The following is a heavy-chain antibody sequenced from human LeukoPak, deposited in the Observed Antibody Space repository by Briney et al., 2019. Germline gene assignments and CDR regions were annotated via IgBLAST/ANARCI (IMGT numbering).Heavy chain of an antibody. CDR2: FDPEDGET. CDR3: ATGILTGYDY. Sequence: ASVKVSCKVSGYTLTELSMHWVRQAPGKGHEWMGGFDPEDGETIYAQKFQGRLTMTEDTSTDTAYMELSSLRSEDTAVYYCATGILTGYDYWGQGTLVTVSS. D-gene: IGHD3-9*01. V-gene: IGHV1-24*01. CDR1: GYTLTELS. J-gene: IGHJ4*02.